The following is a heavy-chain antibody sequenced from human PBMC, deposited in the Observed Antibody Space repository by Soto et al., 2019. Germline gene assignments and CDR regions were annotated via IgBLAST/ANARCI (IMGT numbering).Heavy chain of an antibody. V-gene: IGHV3-23*01. Sequence: GGSLRLSCAASGFIFSNYAMSWVRQAPGKGLEWVSAISGSGGSTYYADSVKGRFTISRDNSKNTLYLQMNSLRAEDTAVYYCAKDRGGLQRWLHAPDAFDIWGQGTMVTVSS. CDR1: GFIFSNYA. CDR2: ISGSGGST. CDR3: AKDRGGLQRWLHAPDAFDI. D-gene: IGHD3-16*01. J-gene: IGHJ3*02.